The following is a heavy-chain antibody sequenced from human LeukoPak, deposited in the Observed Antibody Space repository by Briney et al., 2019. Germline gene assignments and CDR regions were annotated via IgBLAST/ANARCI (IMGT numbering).Heavy chain of an antibody. CDR3: ARVGITMIVVGGYFDY. V-gene: IGHV3-64*01. CDR2: ISSNGGST. Sequence: PGGSLRLSCAASGFTFSSYAMHWVRQAPGKGLEYVSAISSNGGSTYYANSVKGRFTISRDNSKNTLYLQMGSLRAEDMAVYYCARVGITMIVVGGYFDYWGQGTLVTVSS. D-gene: IGHD3-22*01. CDR1: GFTFSSYA. J-gene: IGHJ4*02.